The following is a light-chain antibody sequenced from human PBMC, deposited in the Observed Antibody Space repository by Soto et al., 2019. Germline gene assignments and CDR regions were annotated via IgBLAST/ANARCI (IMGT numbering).Light chain of an antibody. CDR3: HESYTKPPA. J-gene: IGKJ1*01. CDR1: QSISSY. CDR2: GAS. V-gene: IGKV1-39*01. Sequence: IPVAQSPSSLSASVGDRVTITCRASQSISSYLNWYQQKPGKAPKLLIYGASSLQSGVPSRFSGSGSGTDYTLTFSSLQSEDFATYYGHESYTKPPAFGQGTKVEIK.